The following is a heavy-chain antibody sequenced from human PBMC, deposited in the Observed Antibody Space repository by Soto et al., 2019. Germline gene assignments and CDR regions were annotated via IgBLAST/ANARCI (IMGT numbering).Heavy chain of an antibody. CDR3: ATAGSYRLDA. CDR2: INPNGNTI. Sequence: GGSLRLSCAASGFTFSSYWMHWVRQAPGKGLEWVSRINPNGNTINYADSVKGRFTISRDNARNSLYLQINSLRGEDTAVYYCATAGSYRLDAWGQGSLVTVSS. V-gene: IGHV3-74*01. D-gene: IGHD3-16*02. CDR1: GFTFSSYW. J-gene: IGHJ1*01.